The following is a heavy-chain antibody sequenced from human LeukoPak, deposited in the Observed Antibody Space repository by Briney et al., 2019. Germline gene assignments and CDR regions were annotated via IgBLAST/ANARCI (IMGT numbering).Heavy chain of an antibody. CDR2: IIPIFGTA. CDR3: ADYSSLDAFDI. Sequence: SVKVSCKASGGTFSSYAISWVRQAPGQGLEWMGRIIPIFGTANYAQKFQGRVTITTDESTSTAYMELSSLRSEDKGVYYCADYSSLDAFDIWGQGTMVTVSS. J-gene: IGHJ3*02. CDR1: GGTFSSYA. D-gene: IGHD6-19*01. V-gene: IGHV1-69*05.